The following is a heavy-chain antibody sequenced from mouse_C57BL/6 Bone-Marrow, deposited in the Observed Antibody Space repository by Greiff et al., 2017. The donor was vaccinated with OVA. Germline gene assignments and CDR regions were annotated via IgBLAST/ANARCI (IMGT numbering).Heavy chain of an antibody. CDR2: IDHNSGGT. D-gene: IGHD2-13*01. Sequence: QVQLKQPGAELVKPGASVKLSCKASGYTFTSYCMPWVEQRPGRGLEWIGRIDHNSGGTKYNEKFKSKATLTVDKPTSTAYMQLSSLTSEDAAVYYCARAHGDYEDFDYWGQGTTLTVSS. V-gene: IGHV1-72*01. CDR1: GYTFTSYC. J-gene: IGHJ2*01. CDR3: ARAHGDYEDFDY.